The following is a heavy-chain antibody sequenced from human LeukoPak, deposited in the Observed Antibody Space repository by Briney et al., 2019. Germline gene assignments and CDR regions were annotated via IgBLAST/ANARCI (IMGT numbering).Heavy chain of an antibody. V-gene: IGHV4-39*01. Sequence: SETLSLTCTVSGGSISSSSYYWGWIRQPPGKGLEWMGSIYYSGSTYYNPSLKSRVTISVDTSKNQFSLKLSSVTAADTAVYYCERAXITXVRXXXWDWGQGTLXTVSS. J-gene: IGHJ4*02. D-gene: IGHD3-10*01. CDR3: ERAXITXVRXXXWD. CDR2: IYYSGST. CDR1: GGSISSSSYY.